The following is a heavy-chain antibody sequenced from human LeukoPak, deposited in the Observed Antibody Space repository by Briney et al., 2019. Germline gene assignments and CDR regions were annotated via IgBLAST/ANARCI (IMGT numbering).Heavy chain of an antibody. J-gene: IGHJ5*02. CDR2: INHSGST. CDR1: GGAFSGYY. V-gene: IGHV4-34*01. CDR3: ARAWPQYYYGSGTRWFDP. Sequence: SETLSLTCAVYGGAFSGYYWSWIRQPPGKGLEWIGEINHSGSTNYNPSLKSRVTISVDTSKNQFSLKLSSVTAADTAVYYCARAWPQYYYGSGTRWFDPWGQGTLVTVSS. D-gene: IGHD3-10*01.